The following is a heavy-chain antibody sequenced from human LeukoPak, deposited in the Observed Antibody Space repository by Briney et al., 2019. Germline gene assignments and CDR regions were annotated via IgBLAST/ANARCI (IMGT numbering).Heavy chain of an antibody. CDR2: ISSDSGTI. J-gene: IGHJ4*02. D-gene: IGHD3-10*01. V-gene: IGHV3-48*01. CDR1: GFTFSSYR. Sequence: GGSLRLSCAASGFTFSSYRMNWVRQAPGKGLEWISYISSDSGTIYYADSMKGRFTISRDNARNSLYLQMNSLRAEDTAVYYCARDKKGIDYWGQGTLVTVSS. CDR3: ARDKKGIDY.